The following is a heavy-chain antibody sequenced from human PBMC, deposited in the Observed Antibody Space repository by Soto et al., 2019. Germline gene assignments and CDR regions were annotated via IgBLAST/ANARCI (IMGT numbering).Heavy chain of an antibody. D-gene: IGHD3-16*01. V-gene: IGHV3-33*01. Sequence: HPXGALLLPCSAPGFTFSSYGMHWVRQAPGKGLEWVAFIWHDGGNKFYAESVKVRFTISRDNSKNTLYLQMTSLSAEDTAMYYCARDGDVNTGFGKDYWGQGTLVTVYS. J-gene: IGHJ4*02. CDR1: GFTFSSYG. CDR2: IWHDGGNK. CDR3: ARDGDVNTGFGKDY.